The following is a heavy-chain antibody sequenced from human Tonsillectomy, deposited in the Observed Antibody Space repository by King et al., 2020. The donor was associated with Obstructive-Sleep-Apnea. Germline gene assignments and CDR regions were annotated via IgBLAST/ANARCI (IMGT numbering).Heavy chain of an antibody. Sequence: ITLKESGPTLVKPTQTLTLTCTFSGFSLSTSGVGVGWIRQPPGKALDWLALIYWDDDKRYSPSLKSRLTITKDTSKNQVVLTMTNMDPVDTATYHCVTRGYSYGYLDYWGQGTLVTVSS. J-gene: IGHJ4*02. CDR3: VTRGYSYGYLDY. D-gene: IGHD5-18*01. CDR2: IYWDDDK. CDR1: GFSLSTSGVG. V-gene: IGHV2-5*02.